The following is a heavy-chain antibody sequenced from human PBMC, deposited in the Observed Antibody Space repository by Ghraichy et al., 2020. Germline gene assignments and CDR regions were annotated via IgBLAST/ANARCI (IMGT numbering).Heavy chain of an antibody. V-gene: IGHV4-59*01. J-gene: IGHJ4*02. Sequence: SETLSLTCTVSGGSISSYYWSWIRQPPGKGLEWIGYIYYSGSTNYNPSLKSRVTISVDTSKNQFSLKLSSVTAEDTAVYYCARSERSRWGDFWSGAYYFDYWGQGTLVTVSS. CDR2: IYYSGST. D-gene: IGHD3-3*01. CDR1: GGSISSYY. CDR3: ARSERSRWGDFWSGAYYFDY.